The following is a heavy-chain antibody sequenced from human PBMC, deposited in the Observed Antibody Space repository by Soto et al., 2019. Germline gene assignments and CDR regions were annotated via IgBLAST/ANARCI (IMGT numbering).Heavy chain of an antibody. CDR3: ARWGLSSSWYYFDY. CDR1: CGSISSLGYY. V-gene: IGHV4-31*03. CDR2: IYYSGST. D-gene: IGHD6-13*01. Sequence: PSETLSLTCTVSCGSISSLGYYWSCIRQHPGKGLEWIGYIYYSGSTYYNPSLKSRVTISVDTSKNQFSLKLSSVTAADTAVYYCARWGLSSSWYYFDYWGQGTLVTVSS. J-gene: IGHJ4*02.